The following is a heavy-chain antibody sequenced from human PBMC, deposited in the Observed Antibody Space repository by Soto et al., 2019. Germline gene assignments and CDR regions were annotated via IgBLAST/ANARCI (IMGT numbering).Heavy chain of an antibody. D-gene: IGHD2-21*02. J-gene: IGHJ5*02. Sequence: QLLLRESGPGLLRPAETLSLACSVSGGSINSNFYYWAWVRQSPGKGPEWIGSIFMSGNAYYNASLRGRVTMSIDTSSNQFSLRLTSVTAADTAIYYCARHALFQPVVTEGAWFDPWGQGRLVTVSS. V-gene: IGHV4-39*01. CDR1: GGSINSNFYY. CDR3: ARHALFQPVVTEGAWFDP. CDR2: IFMSGNA.